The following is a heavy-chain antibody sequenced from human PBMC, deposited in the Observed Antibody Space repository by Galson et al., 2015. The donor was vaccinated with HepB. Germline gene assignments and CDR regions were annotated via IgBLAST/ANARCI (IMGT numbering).Heavy chain of an antibody. CDR3: ARGGYCSDDKCFSWSHFDY. Sequence: SVKVSCKVVGYPFTAYYIHWVRQAPGQGLEWMGWIVPNSAATNYAQKFQGRVTITRDTSISTAYMEFSSLRSDDSAVYYCARGGYCSDDKCFSWSHFDYWGQGTLVTVSS. CDR1: GYPFTAYY. CDR2: IVPNSAAT. D-gene: IGHD2-15*01. J-gene: IGHJ4*02. V-gene: IGHV1-2*02.